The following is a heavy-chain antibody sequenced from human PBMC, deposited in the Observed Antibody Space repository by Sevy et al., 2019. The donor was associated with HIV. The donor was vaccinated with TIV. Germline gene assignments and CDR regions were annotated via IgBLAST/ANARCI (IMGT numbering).Heavy chain of an antibody. Sequence: ASVKVSCKASGYTFTSYGISWVRQAPGQGLEWMGWISAYNGNTNYAQKLQGRVTMTTETSTSTAYMELRSLRSDDTAVYYCARGGNRYNWNADYFDYWGQGTLVTVSS. CDR2: ISAYNGNT. CDR1: GYTFTSYG. V-gene: IGHV1-18*01. J-gene: IGHJ4*02. CDR3: ARGGNRYNWNADYFDY. D-gene: IGHD1-1*01.